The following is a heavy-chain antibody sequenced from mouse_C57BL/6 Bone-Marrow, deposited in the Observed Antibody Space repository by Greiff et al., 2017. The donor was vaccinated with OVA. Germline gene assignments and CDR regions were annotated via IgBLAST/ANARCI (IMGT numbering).Heavy chain of an antibody. D-gene: IGHD1-1*01. CDR2: IYPRSGNT. J-gene: IGHJ3*01. CDR1: GYTFTSYG. Sequence: VQRVESGAELARPGASVKLSCKASGYTFTSYGISWVKQRTGQGLEWIGEIYPRSGNTYYNEKFKGKATLTADKSSSTAYMELRSLTSEDSAVYFCARPYYYGSSWDGFAYWGQGTLVTVSA. V-gene: IGHV1-81*01. CDR3: ARPYYYGSSWDGFAY.